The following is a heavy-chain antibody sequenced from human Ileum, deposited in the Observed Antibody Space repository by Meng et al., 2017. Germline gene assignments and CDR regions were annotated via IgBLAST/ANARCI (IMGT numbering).Heavy chain of an antibody. V-gene: IGHV3-48*03. D-gene: IGHD1-1*01. CDR2: ISSSGRSI. J-gene: IGHJ6*02. CDR1: GFTFTAYE. Sequence: GESLKISCAASGFTFTAYEMNWVRQAPGKGLEWVSYISSSGRSIYYADSVKGRFSISRDNAKSSLYLQMNSLRAEDTAVYFCAGDQGAMKGNVPYSYGMDVWGQGTTVTVSS. CDR3: AGDQGAMKGNVPYSYGMDV.